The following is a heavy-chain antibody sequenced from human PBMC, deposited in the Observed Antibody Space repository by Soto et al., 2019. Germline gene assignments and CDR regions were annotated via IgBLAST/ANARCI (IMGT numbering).Heavy chain of an antibody. J-gene: IGHJ5*02. D-gene: IGHD6-6*01. CDR1: GGSISSYY. Sequence: QVQLQESGPGLVNPSETLSLTCTVSGGSISSYYWSWLRQPPGKGLEWIGYIDYRGTTNYNPSLKSRLTISKDTSKNQFSLKLTSVPAADTAVYYCATLTLSDSSRQFDPWGQGALVTVSS. V-gene: IGHV4-59*01. CDR2: IDYRGTT. CDR3: ATLTLSDSSRQFDP.